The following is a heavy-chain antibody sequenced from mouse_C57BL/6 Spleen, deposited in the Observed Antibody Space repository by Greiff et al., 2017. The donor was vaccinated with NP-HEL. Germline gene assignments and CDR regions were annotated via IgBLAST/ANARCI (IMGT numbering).Heavy chain of an antibody. CDR1: GYTFTSYT. CDR2: INPSSGYT. J-gene: IGHJ2*01. V-gene: IGHV1-4*01. CDR3: ARHYSNPYYFDY. Sequence: QVQLKESGAELARPGASVKMSCKASGYTFTSYTMHWVKQRPGQGLEWIGYINPSSGYTKYNQKFKDKATLTADKSSSTAYMQLSSLTSEDSAVYYCARHYSNPYYFDYWGQGTTLTVSS. D-gene: IGHD2-5*01.